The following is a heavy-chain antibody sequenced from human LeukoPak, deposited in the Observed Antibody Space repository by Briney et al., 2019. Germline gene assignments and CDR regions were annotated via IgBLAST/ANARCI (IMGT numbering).Heavy chain of an antibody. D-gene: IGHD6-6*01. V-gene: IGHV4-61*08. Sequence: SSQTLSLTCTASGGSISSGGYYWSWVRQPPGKGLEWIGYLYYSGSTNYHPSLKSRVTISVDTSKNQFSLKLSSVTAADTGVYYCASGAPSPSSFYYYYYYYMDVWGKGTTVTVSS. CDR1: GGSISSGGYY. J-gene: IGHJ6*03. CDR3: ASGAPSPSSFYYYYYYYMDV. CDR2: LYYSGST.